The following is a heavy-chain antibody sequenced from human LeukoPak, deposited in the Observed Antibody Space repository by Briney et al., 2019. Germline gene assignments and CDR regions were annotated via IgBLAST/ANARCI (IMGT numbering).Heavy chain of an antibody. CDR1: GGSISSYY. CDR2: IYYSGST. CDR3: ARYAYQYYDILTGYYSSFDY. V-gene: IGHV4-59*01. Sequence: SETLSLTCTVAGGSISSYYWSWIRQPPGKGLEWIGYIYYSGSTNYNPSLKSRVTISVDTSKNQFSLKLSSVTAADTAVYYCARYAYQYYDILTGYYSSFDYWGQGTLVTVPS. D-gene: IGHD3-9*01. J-gene: IGHJ4*02.